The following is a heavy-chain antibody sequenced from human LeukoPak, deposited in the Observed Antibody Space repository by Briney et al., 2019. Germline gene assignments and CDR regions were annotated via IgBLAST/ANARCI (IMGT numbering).Heavy chain of an antibody. J-gene: IGHJ4*02. Sequence: GGSLRLSCAASGFTFSSYWIHWVRQVPGKGLVWVARINPGGRSITYADSVKGRFTISRDNAKNTLYLQMDSLRAEDTGVYYCARSNQADDYWGQGTLVTVSS. CDR3: ARSNQADDY. CDR1: GFTFSSYW. D-gene: IGHD1-14*01. V-gene: IGHV3-74*01. CDR2: INPGGRSI.